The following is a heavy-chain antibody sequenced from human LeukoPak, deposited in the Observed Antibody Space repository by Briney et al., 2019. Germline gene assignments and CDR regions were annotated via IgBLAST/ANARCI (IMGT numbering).Heavy chain of an antibody. D-gene: IGHD3-16*01. Sequence: SETLSLTCAVYGGSFTGYHWNWIHQAPAKGLRWIGEVNHRGMTNYNPSLKSRVIISADTSKNQFSLKLKSVTAADTAMYYCARDPTSDISVPYYFDDWGQGTLVTVSS. V-gene: IGHV4-34*01. CDR1: GGSFTGYH. J-gene: IGHJ4*02. CDR3: ARDPTSDISVPYYFDD. CDR2: VNHRGMT.